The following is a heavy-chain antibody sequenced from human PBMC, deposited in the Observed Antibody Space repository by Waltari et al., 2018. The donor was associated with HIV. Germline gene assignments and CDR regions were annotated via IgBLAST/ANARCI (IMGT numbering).Heavy chain of an antibody. J-gene: IGHJ4*02. V-gene: IGHV4-34*01. CDR2: INHSGST. D-gene: IGHD2-15*01. Sequence: QVQLQQWGAGLLKPSETLSLTCAVYGGSFSGYQWSWIRQPPGTGLEWIGEINHSGSTNSNPSLKRRVTISVDTSKNQFSLKLSSVTAADTAVYYCATLPYGGRWYWGQGTLVTVSS. CDR1: GGSFSGYQ. CDR3: ATLPYGGRWY.